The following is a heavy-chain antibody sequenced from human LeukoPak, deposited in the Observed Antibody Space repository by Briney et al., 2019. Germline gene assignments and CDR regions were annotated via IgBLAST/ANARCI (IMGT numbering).Heavy chain of an antibody. D-gene: IGHD3-10*01. CDR1: GFTVSSKY. CDR3: ARDKDASGNLLDY. CDR2: LYAGGST. J-gene: IGHJ4*02. V-gene: IGHV3-53*01. Sequence: GGSLRLSCAASGFTVSSKYMSWVRQAPGKGLEWVSVLYAGGSTYYADSVKGRFTISRDNSKNTLYLQMNSLRADDTAVYYCARDKDASGNLLDYWGQGTLVTVSS.